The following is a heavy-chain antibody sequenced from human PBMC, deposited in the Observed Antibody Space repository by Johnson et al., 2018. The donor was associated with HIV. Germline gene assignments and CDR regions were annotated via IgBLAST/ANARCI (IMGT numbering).Heavy chain of an antibody. J-gene: IGHJ3*02. D-gene: IGHD1-20*01. CDR2: ISGSGIDI. CDR3: ARAPYNWNLGLYGAFDI. Sequence: EVQLVESGGGVVRPGGSLRLSCAASGFTFSSYAMHWVLQAPGKGLEWVSYISGSGIDIYYADSVKGRFTISRDNAKNSLYLQMISLRAEDTAVYYCARAPYNWNLGLYGAFDIWGQGTMVTVSS. V-gene: IGHV3-48*03. CDR1: GFTFSSYA.